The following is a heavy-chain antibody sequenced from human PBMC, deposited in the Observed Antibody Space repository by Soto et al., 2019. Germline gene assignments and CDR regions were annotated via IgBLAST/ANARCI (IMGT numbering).Heavy chain of an antibody. CDR3: ARRSSNWYFDY. CDR1: GASISRSNYY. V-gene: IGHV4-39*01. CDR2: IYYTGST. J-gene: IGHJ4*02. D-gene: IGHD6-13*01. Sequence: SETLSLTCTVSGASISRSNYYWDWIRQPPGKGLEWIGSIYYTGSTYYNPSLKSRVTISVDTSKNQFSLKLNSATAADTAVYYCARRSSNWYFDYWGQGTLVTVSS.